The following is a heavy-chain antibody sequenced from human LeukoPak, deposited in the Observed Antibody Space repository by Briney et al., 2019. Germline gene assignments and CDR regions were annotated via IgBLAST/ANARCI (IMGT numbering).Heavy chain of an antibody. CDR1: GIPFTSVW. D-gene: IGHD6-19*01. V-gene: IGHV3-15*01. CDR2: IKAKTEGGTT. Sequence: GGSLRLSCAASGIPFTSVWMSWVRQAPGKGLEWVGRIKAKTEGGTTDYAAPVKGRFTISRDDSRNTLYPEMNSLKTEDTAVYYCASHSSYWLLGYWGQGTLVTVSS. J-gene: IGHJ4*02. CDR3: ASHSSYWLLGY.